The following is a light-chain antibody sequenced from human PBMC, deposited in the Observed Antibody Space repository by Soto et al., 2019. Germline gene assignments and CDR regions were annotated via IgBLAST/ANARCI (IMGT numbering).Light chain of an antibody. J-gene: IGLJ3*02. Sequence: QSALTQPASVSGSPGQSITISYTGTSSDVGSYNLVSWYQLHPGKAPKLMIYEGSKRPSGVSNRFSGSKSGNTASLTISGLQAEDEADYYCCSYAGSSTWVFGGGTKLTVL. CDR1: SSDVGSYNL. V-gene: IGLV2-23*01. CDR3: CSYAGSSTWV. CDR2: EGS.